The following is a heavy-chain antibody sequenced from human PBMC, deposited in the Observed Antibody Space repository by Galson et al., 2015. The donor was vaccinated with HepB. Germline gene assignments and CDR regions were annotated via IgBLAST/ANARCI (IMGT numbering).Heavy chain of an antibody. CDR2: ISSSSSYI. V-gene: IGHV3-21*01. D-gene: IGHD2-2*01. J-gene: IGHJ4*02. Sequence: SLRLSCAASGFTFSGYSMNWVRQAPGKGLEWVSSISSSSSYIYYADSVKGRFTISRDNAKNSLYLQMNSLRAEDTAVYYCARSAGWFGSSTSSLSVDYWGQGTLVTVSS. CDR1: GFTFSGYS. CDR3: ARSAGWFGSSTSSLSVDY.